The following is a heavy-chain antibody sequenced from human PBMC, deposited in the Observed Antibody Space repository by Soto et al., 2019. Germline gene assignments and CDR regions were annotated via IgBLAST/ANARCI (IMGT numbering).Heavy chain of an antibody. J-gene: IGHJ5*02. CDR1: GYTFTSYD. D-gene: IGHD2-2*01. Sequence: ASVKVSCKASGYTFTSYDINWVRQATGQGLEWMGWMNPNSGNTGYAQKFQGRVTMTRNTSISTAYMELSSLRSEDTAVYYCARGAKSYQLQSKNWFDPWGQGTLVTVSS. V-gene: IGHV1-8*01. CDR2: MNPNSGNT. CDR3: ARGAKSYQLQSKNWFDP.